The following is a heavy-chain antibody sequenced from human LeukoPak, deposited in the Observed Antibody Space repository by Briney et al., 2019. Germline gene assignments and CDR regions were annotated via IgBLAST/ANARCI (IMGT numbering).Heavy chain of an antibody. CDR2: IYYSGGT. CDR1: GGSISSSSYY. CDR3: ARRFYQLLDGFDP. D-gene: IGHD2-2*01. Sequence: SETLSLTCTVSGGSISSSSYYWGWIRQPPGKGLEWIGSIYYSGGTYYNPSLKSRVTISVDTSKNQFSLKLSSVTAADTAVYYCARRFYQLLDGFDPWGQGTLVTVSS. J-gene: IGHJ5*02. V-gene: IGHV4-39*01.